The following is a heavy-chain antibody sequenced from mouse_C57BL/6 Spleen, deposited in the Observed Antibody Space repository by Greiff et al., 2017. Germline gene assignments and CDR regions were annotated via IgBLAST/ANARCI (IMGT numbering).Heavy chain of an antibody. CDR3: ARREDYYGNPFAY. J-gene: IGHJ3*01. Sequence: VKLQESGPGLVQPSQSLSITCTVSGFSLTSYGVHWVRPSPGKGLEWLGVIWSGGSTDYNAAFISRLSISKDNSKSQVFFKMNSLQADDTAIYYCARREDYYGNPFAYWGQGTLVTVSA. CDR2: IWSGGST. D-gene: IGHD2-1*01. CDR1: GFSLTSYG. V-gene: IGHV2-2*01.